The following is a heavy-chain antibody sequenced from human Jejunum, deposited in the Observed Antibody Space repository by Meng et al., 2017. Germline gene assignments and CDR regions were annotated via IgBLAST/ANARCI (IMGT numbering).Heavy chain of an antibody. CDR1: RAPTIGTNW. D-gene: IGHD1-7*01. CDR3: ATRTRDSFDY. J-gene: IGHJ4*02. Sequence: LSPTSLASRAPTIGTNWFTWVPQAPGKRLVWIGEIYHSGTTNYNPSLKSRVAISADKSKNQFSLNLYSLSAADTAVYYCATRTRDSFDYWGQGSLVTVSS. CDR2: IYHSGTT. V-gene: IGHV4-4*02.